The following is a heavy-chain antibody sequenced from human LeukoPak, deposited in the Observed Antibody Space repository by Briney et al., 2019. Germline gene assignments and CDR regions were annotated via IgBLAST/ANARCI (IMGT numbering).Heavy chain of an antibody. J-gene: IGHJ4*02. CDR2: IYYNGNT. V-gene: IGHV4-59*01. CDR3: ASLDY. Sequence: PSETLSLTCTVSGCSISSYYWSWIRQPPGKGLEWIGYIYYNGNTNYNPSLKRRVTMSVDTSRNQFSLKLTSVTAADTAVYYCASLDYWGQGTLVTVSS. CDR1: GCSISSYY.